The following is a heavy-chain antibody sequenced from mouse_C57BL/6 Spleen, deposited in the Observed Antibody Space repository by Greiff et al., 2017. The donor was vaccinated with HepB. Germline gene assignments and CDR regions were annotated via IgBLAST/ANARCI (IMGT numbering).Heavy chain of an antibody. D-gene: IGHD2-3*01. Sequence: DVMLVESGGGLVKPGGSLKLSCAASGFTFSDYGMHWVRQAPEKGLEWVAYISSGSSTIYYADTVKGRFTISRDNAKNTLFLQMTSLRSEDTAMYYCARWDGYSFAYWGQGTLVTVSA. J-gene: IGHJ3*01. CDR1: GFTFSDYG. CDR2: ISSGSSTI. CDR3: ARWDGYSFAY. V-gene: IGHV5-17*01.